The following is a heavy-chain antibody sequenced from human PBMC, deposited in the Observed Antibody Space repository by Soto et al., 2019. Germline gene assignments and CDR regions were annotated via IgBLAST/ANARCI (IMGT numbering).Heavy chain of an antibody. CDR3: ARPRGYGVFDAYDI. Sequence: GWSLRLSCAASGFTFSTYAMSLVPQAPGKGLEWVSPISGSGDNIFYADYVKGRFTISRDSSTTTLQFNRLRTEDTAVYYCARPRGYGVFDAYDIWCEGAMVAISS. CDR2: ISGSGDNI. V-gene: IGHV3-23*01. CDR1: GFTFSTYA. J-gene: IGHJ3*02. D-gene: IGHD4-17*01.